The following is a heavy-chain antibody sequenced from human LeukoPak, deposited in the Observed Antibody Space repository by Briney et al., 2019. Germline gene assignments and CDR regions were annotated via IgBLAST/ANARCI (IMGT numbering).Heavy chain of an antibody. V-gene: IGHV3-30*19. CDR1: GFTFSSYG. D-gene: IGHD3-10*01. CDR2: ISYDGSNK. CDR3: ARDASYYGSGSYYNGDY. Sequence: PGGSLRLSCAAPGFTFSSYGMHWVRQAPGKGLEWVAVISYDGSNKYYADSVKGRFTISRDNSKNTLYLQMNSLRAEDTAVYYCARDASYYGSGSYYNGDYWGQGTLVTVSS. J-gene: IGHJ4*02.